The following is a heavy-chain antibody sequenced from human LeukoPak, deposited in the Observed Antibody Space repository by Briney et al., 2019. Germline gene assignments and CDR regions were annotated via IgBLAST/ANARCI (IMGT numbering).Heavy chain of an antibody. CDR2: IYYSGST. V-gene: IGHV4-39*01. J-gene: IGHJ4*02. CDR1: GGSISSGGYY. Sequence: PSETLSLTCTVPGGSISSGGYYWSWIRQHPGKGLEWIGYIYYSGSTYYNPSLKSRVTISVDTSKNQFSLKLSSVTAADTAVYYCARGDRDCSSTSCYGDFDYWGQGTLVTVSS. D-gene: IGHD2-2*01. CDR3: ARGDRDCSSTSCYGDFDY.